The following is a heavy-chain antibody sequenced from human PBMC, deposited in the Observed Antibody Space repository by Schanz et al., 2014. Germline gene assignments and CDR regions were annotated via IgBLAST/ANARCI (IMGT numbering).Heavy chain of an antibody. V-gene: IGHV4-34*01. CDR3: ARGTDWNLHY. CDR1: GGSFSGYY. D-gene: IGHD1-1*01. Sequence: QVQLQESGPGLLKPSETLSLTCGVFGGSFSGYYWSWIRQPPGKGLEWIGEIYHTGSTNYNPSLKSRVTISVDTSKNHFSLKLSSVTAADTAVYYCARGTDWNLHYWGQGALVTGSS. CDR2: IYHTGST. J-gene: IGHJ4*02.